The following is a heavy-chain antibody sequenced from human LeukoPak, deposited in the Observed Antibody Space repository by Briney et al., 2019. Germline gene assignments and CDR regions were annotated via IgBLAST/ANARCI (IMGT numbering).Heavy chain of an antibody. Sequence: SETLSLTCSISGYSISSGYHWAWIRQSPGEGLEWIGSFYQSGTYYNPSLKSRVTISADTSKNQFSLKLTSVTAADTAVYYCARETSQKGAHYMDVWGKGTTVTISS. J-gene: IGHJ6*03. V-gene: IGHV4-38-2*02. CDR3: ARETSQKGAHYMDV. CDR1: GYSISSGYH. CDR2: FYQSGT. D-gene: IGHD3-16*01.